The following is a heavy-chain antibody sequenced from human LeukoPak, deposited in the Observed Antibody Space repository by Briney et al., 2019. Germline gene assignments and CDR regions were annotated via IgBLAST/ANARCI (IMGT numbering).Heavy chain of an antibody. CDR1: GGSISLYY. CDR3: ARESSGSYYNPLGYMDV. D-gene: IGHD3-10*01. CDR2: IFTSGIT. Sequence: SETLSLTCTVSGGSISLYYWNWIRQPAGKGLEWIGRIFTSGITNYNPSLKSRVTMPVDTSKAQFSLNLSSVTAADTAVYYCARESSGSYYNPLGYMDVWGKGTTVTVSS. J-gene: IGHJ6*03. V-gene: IGHV4-4*07.